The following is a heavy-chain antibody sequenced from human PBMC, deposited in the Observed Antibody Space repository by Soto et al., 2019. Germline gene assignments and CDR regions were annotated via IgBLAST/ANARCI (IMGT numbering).Heavy chain of an antibody. V-gene: IGHV3-64D*08. CDR3: VKAGALRFLEWLLYFDY. CDR1: GFTFSNYG. D-gene: IGHD3-3*01. J-gene: IGHJ4*02. Sequence: GGSLRLSCSASGFTFSNYGMLWVRQAPGKGLEYVSAISSNGDTTYYADSVKGRFTISRDNSKNTLYLQMNSLRVEDTAVYYCVKAGALRFLEWLLYFDYWGQGTLVTVSS. CDR2: ISSNGDTT.